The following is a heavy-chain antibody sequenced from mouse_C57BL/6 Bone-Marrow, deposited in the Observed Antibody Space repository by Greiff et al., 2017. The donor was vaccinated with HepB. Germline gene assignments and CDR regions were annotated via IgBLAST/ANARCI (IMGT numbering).Heavy chain of an antibody. V-gene: IGHV1-9*01. D-gene: IGHD1-1*01. CDR3: ARGLHYYGSSYWYFDV. J-gene: IGHJ1*03. Sequence: QVQLQQSGAELMKPGASVKLSCKATGYTFTGYWIEWVKQRPGHGLEWIAEILPGSGSTNYNEKFKGKATFTADTSSNTAYMQLSSLTTEDSAIYYCARGLHYYGSSYWYFDVWGTGTTVTVSS. CDR2: ILPGSGST. CDR1: GYTFTGYW.